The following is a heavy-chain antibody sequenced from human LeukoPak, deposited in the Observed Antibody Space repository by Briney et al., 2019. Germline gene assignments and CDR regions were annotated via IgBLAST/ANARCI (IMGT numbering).Heavy chain of an antibody. CDR2: IYTSGST. CDR3: AREWHCSSTSCYTLWFDP. CDR1: GGSISSGSYY. Sequence: PSQTLSLTCTVSGGSISSGSYYWSWIRQPAGKGLEWIVRIYTSGSTNYNPSLKSRVTISVDTSKNQFSLKLSSVTAADTAVYYCAREWHCSSTSCYTLWFDPWGQGTLVTVSS. V-gene: IGHV4-61*02. J-gene: IGHJ5*02. D-gene: IGHD2-2*02.